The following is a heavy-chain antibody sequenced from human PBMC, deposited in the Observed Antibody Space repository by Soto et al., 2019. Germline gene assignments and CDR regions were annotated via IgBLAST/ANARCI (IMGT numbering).Heavy chain of an antibody. CDR2: IYYSGST. V-gene: IGHV4-30-4*01. J-gene: IGHJ6*02. CDR3: ARDMSYPGYSGYDSPGYYYYGMDV. Sequence: SETLSLTCTVSGGSISSGDYYWSWIRQPPGKGLEWIGYIYYSGSTYYNPSLKSRVTISVDTSKNQFSLKLSSVTAADTAVYYCARDMSYPGYSGYDSPGYYYYGMDVWGQGTTVTVSS. D-gene: IGHD5-12*01. CDR1: GGSISSGDYY.